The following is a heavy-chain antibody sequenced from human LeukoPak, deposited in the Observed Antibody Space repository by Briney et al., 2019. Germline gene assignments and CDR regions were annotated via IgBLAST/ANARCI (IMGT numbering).Heavy chain of an antibody. Sequence: ASVKVSCKASGYAFTSYGISWVRQAPGQGLEWMGWISAYNGNTNYAQKLQGRVTMTTDTSTSTAYMELRSLRSDDTAVYYRARDTLAAAGSIFDYWGQGTLVTVSS. D-gene: IGHD6-13*01. CDR1: GYAFTSYG. CDR3: ARDTLAAAGSIFDY. V-gene: IGHV1-18*01. J-gene: IGHJ4*02. CDR2: ISAYNGNT.